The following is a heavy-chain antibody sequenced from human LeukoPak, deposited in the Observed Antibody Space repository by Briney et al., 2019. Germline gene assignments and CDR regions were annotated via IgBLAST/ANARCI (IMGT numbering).Heavy chain of an antibody. CDR1: GFTFSSYG. J-gene: IGHJ5*02. CDR3: AKTPYSSGWYRWFDP. V-gene: IGHV3-23*01. D-gene: IGHD6-19*01. Sequence: GGSLRLSCAASGFTFSSYGMSWVRQAPGKGLEWVSAISGSGGSTYYADSVKGRFTISRDNSKNTLYLQMNSLRAEDTAVYYCAKTPYSSGWYRWFDPWGQGTLVTVSS. CDR2: ISGSGGST.